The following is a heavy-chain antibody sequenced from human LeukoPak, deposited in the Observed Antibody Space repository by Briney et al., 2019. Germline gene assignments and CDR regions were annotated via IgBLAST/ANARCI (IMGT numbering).Heavy chain of an antibody. Sequence: ASVKVSCKASGGTFSSYAISWVRQAPGQGLEWMGWISAYNGNTNYAQKLQGRVTMTTDTSTSTAYMELRSLRSDDTAVYYCARDEVVVVAATAFDYWGQGTLVTVSS. CDR3: ARDEVVVVAATAFDY. CDR1: GGTFSSYA. J-gene: IGHJ4*02. D-gene: IGHD2-15*01. V-gene: IGHV1-18*01. CDR2: ISAYNGNT.